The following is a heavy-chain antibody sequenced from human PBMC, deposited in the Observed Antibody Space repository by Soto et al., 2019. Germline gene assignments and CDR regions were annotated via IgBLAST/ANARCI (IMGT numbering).Heavy chain of an antibody. V-gene: IGHV1-18*04. CDR3: ARESVVVPARNYSANWFDP. D-gene: IGHD2-2*01. CDR1: GYTFTSYG. CDR2: ISAYNGNT. Sequence: QVQLVQSGAEVKKPGASVKVSCKASGYTFTSYGISWVRQAPGQGLEWMGWISAYNGNTNYAQKLQGRGTMTTDTSTSTPYMELRSLRSDDTAVYYCARESVVVPARNYSANWFDPWGQGTLVTVSS. J-gene: IGHJ5*02.